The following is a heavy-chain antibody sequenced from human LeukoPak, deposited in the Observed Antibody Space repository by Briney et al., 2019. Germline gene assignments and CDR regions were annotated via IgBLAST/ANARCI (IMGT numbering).Heavy chain of an antibody. D-gene: IGHD3-3*01. CDR3: ARDLSYDFWSGYYTGSWFDP. J-gene: IGHJ5*02. Sequence: PSETLSLTCTVSGGSISSYYWSWIRQPPGKGLEWIGYIYYSGSTNYNPSLKSRVTISVDTSKNQFSLKLSSVTAADTAVYYCARDLSYDFWSGYYTGSWFDPWGQGTLVTVSS. CDR2: IYYSGST. V-gene: IGHV4-59*12. CDR1: GGSISSYY.